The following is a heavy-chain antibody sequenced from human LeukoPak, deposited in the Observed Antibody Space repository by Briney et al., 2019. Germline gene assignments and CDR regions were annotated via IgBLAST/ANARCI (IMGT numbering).Heavy chain of an antibody. Sequence: GGSLRLSCAASGFTFSSYSMNWVRQAPGKGLEWDSSISSSSSYIYYADSVKGRFTISRDNAKNSLYLQMNSLRAEDTAVYYCATRIAAAGTRSGWGQGTLVTVSS. CDR2: ISSSSSYI. CDR3: ATRIAAAGTRSG. J-gene: IGHJ4*02. CDR1: GFTFSSYS. V-gene: IGHV3-21*01. D-gene: IGHD6-13*01.